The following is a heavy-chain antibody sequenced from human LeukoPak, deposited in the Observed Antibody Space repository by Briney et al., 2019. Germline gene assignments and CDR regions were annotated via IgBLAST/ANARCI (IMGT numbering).Heavy chain of an antibody. V-gene: IGHV3-30*01. CDR3: AGGPGRLELPGATVI. J-gene: IGHJ3*02. D-gene: IGHD1-26*01. CDR1: GFTFSSYA. Sequence: GGSLRLSCAASGFTFSSYAMHWVRQAPGKGLEWVAVISYDGSNKYYADSVKGQFTISRDNSKNTLYLQMNSLRGEDAAVYYCAGGPGRLELPGATVIWGQGTMVTVSS. CDR2: ISYDGSNK.